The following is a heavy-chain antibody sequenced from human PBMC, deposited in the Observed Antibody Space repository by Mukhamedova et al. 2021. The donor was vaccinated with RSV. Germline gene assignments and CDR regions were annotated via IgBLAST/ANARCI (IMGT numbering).Heavy chain of an antibody. V-gene: IGHV4-31*02. CDR3: ARLDLGKRTVDF. Sequence: TWIRQHPQKGLEWIGNIYYSGYTYYNPSLQSRITIFMDTSKNQFSLKLTSVTAADTAVYYCARLDLGKRTVDFWGQGNLVTVSS. J-gene: IGHJ4*02. D-gene: IGHD7-27*01. CDR2: IYYSGYT.